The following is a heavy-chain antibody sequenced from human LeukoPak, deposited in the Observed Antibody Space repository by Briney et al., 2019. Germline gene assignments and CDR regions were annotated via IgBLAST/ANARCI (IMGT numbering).Heavy chain of an antibody. CDR1: GATFTSYA. CDR3: ASSAHYGSGSYYPILVY. J-gene: IGHJ4*02. CDR2: IIPFFGTA. V-gene: IGHV1-69*01. D-gene: IGHD3-10*01. Sequence: TSVKVSCKAAGATFTSYAISWGRQAPGQGLEWMGGIIPFFGTANYAQKFPGRVTITAYETTCTTYMALSSLRSEDTAVYSCASSAHYGSGSYYPILVYWGQGTLVTVSS.